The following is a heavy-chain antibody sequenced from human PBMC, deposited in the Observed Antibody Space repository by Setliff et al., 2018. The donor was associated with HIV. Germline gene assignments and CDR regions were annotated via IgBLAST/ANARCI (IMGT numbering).Heavy chain of an antibody. Sequence: PSETLSLTCAIPDQLISSGNYWGWIRQPPGRGLEWIGSVYDSGNTYYNPSLKSRVTMSVDTSKNQFSLKLSSVTAADTAVYYCARRWGNNWFDPWGQGTLVTVSS. D-gene: IGHD3-16*01. V-gene: IGHV4-38-2*01. CDR3: ARRWGNNWFDP. CDR1: DQLISSGNY. CDR2: VYDSGNT. J-gene: IGHJ5*02.